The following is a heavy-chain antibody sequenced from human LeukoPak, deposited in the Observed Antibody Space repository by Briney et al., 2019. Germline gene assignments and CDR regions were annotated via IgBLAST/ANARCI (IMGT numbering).Heavy chain of an antibody. J-gene: IGHJ4*02. D-gene: IGHD3-22*01. CDR2: IYYSGST. CDR1: GGSISSSSYY. V-gene: IGHV4-39*07. CDR3: ARGADSSGYYSIFYFDY. Sequence: PSETLSLTCTVSGGSISSSSYYWGWIRQPPGKGLEWIGSIYYSGSTNYNPSLKSRVTISVDTSKNQFSLKLSSVTAADTAVYYCARGADSSGYYSIFYFDYWGQGTLVTVSP.